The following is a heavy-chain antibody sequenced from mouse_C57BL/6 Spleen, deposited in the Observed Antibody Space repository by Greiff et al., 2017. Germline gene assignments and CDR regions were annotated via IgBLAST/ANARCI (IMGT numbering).Heavy chain of an antibody. CDR1: GYTFTSYW. CDR3: ARGYEDYAMDY. J-gene: IGHJ4*01. V-gene: IGHV1-50*01. D-gene: IGHD1-2*01. Sequence: VQLQQPGAELVKPGASVKLSCKASGYTFTSYWMQWVKQRPGQGLEWIGEIDPSDSYTNYNQKFKGKATLTVDTSSSTAYMQLSSLTSEDSAVYYCARGYEDYAMDYWGQGTSVTVSS. CDR2: IDPSDSYT.